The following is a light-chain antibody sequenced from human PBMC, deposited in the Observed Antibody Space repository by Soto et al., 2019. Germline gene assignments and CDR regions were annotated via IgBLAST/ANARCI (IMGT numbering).Light chain of an antibody. CDR3: QQRSNWPPVD. Sequence: VLTQAPPTLTLTPVKIAALSSSSSQSVSSYLAWYQQRPGQAPRLLIYDASNRATGIPARFSGSGSVTDITLSSSSLEAEDLVIYYCQQRSNWPPVDFGQGTRLEIK. CDR1: QSVSSY. J-gene: IGKJ5*01. CDR2: DAS. V-gene: IGKV3-11*01.